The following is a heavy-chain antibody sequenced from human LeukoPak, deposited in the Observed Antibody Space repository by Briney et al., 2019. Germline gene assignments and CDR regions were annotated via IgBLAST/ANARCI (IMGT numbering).Heavy chain of an antibody. V-gene: IGHV3-48*01. CDR2: ISSSSSTI. CDR3: ASHPRYYYDSSGDY. J-gene: IGHJ4*02. Sequence: GSLRLSCAASGFTFSSYSMYWVRPAPGKGLELVSYISSSSSTIYYADSVKGRFTISRDNAKNSLYLQMNSLRAEDTAVYYCASHPRYYYDSSGDYWGQGTLVTVSS. CDR1: GFTFSSYS. D-gene: IGHD3-22*01.